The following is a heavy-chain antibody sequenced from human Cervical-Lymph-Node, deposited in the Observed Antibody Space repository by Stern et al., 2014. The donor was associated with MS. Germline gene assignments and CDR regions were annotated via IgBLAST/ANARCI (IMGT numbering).Heavy chain of an antibody. D-gene: IGHD3-10*01. J-gene: IGHJ4*02. CDR2: ISTSGGTT. CDR1: GFTLSTYA. V-gene: IGHV3-23*04. CDR3: AILSEDY. Sequence: EVQLVESGGGLVQPGESLRLSCAASGFTLSTYAMSWVRQAPGKGLEWGSTISTSGGTTYYADSAKGRLTISRDNSENTLHLHMNSLRAEDAALYYCAILSEDYWGQGTLVTVSS.